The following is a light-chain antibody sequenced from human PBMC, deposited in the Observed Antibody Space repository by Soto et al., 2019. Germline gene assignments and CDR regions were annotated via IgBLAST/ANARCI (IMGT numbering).Light chain of an antibody. Sequence: QSALTQPASVSGSLGQSITISCTGSNRDIGAYNLVSWYQQYPDTAPKLIIYEVRNRPSGVSYRFTGSRSGNTASLTISALQADDESTFYCSSYTTSSTLLFCGGTKVTVL. CDR3: SSYTTSSTLL. CDR1: NRDIGAYNL. J-gene: IGLJ3*02. V-gene: IGLV2-14*01. CDR2: EVR.